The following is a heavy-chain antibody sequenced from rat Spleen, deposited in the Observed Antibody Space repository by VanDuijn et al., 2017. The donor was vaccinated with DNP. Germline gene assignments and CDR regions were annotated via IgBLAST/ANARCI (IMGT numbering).Heavy chain of an antibody. CDR3: ARDMDY. Sequence: EVQLVESGGDLVQPGRSLKLSCVASGFSFSHYWMTWIRQVPGKGLEWIASITSGGSSYYPDSVKGRFTISRDNAKNTLYLRMNSLRSEDTATYYCARDMDYWGQGVMVTVSS. CDR1: GFSFSHYW. J-gene: IGHJ2*01. CDR2: ITSGGSS. V-gene: IGHV5-31*01.